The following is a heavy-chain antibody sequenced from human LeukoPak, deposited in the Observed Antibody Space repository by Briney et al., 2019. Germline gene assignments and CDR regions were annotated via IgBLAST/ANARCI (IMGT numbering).Heavy chain of an antibody. V-gene: IGHV4-61*02. Sequence: SQTLSLTCTVSGGSFSSGSYYWSWIRQPAGKGLEWIGRIYASGSTNYNPSLKSRVTISVDTSKNQFSLKLSSVTAADTAVYYCAREMNTVAAYDYWGQGTLVTVSS. D-gene: IGHD4-23*01. CDR1: GGSFSSGSYY. CDR2: IYASGST. J-gene: IGHJ4*02. CDR3: AREMNTVAAYDY.